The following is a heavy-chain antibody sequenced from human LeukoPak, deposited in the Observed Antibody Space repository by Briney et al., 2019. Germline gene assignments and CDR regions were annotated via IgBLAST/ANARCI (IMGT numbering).Heavy chain of an antibody. CDR2: IKHDGSEK. CDR3: ARFIASPGPDAFDI. CDR1: GFTFSNYW. Sequence: GGSLRLSCAASGFTFSNYWMSWVRQAPGKGLEWVANIKHDGSEKYYVDSVKGRFTISRDSARNSVYLQMNSLRADETAVYFCARFIASPGPDAFDIWGQGTLVTVSS. J-gene: IGHJ3*02. V-gene: IGHV3-7*01. D-gene: IGHD6-13*01.